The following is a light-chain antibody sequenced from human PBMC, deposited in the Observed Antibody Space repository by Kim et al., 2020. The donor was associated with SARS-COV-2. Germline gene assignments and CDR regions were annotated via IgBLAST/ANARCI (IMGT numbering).Light chain of an antibody. CDR1: QSVTSNY. J-gene: IGKJ1*01. CDR2: GAS. Sequence: IVLTQSPGTLSLCPGERATLSCRASQSVTSNYLAWYQQKPGQAPRVLIYGASNRATGIPDRFSGSGSGTDFTLTISRLEPEDFAVYYCQQSATSRTFGQGTKVDIK. V-gene: IGKV3-20*01. CDR3: QQSATSRT.